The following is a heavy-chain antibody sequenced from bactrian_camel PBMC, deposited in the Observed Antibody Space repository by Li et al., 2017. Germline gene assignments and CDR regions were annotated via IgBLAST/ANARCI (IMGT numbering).Heavy chain of an antibody. CDR1: GFTFSDYY. J-gene: IGHJ4*01. CDR2: IKTDGSGT. V-gene: IGHV3S6*01. Sequence: HVQLVESGGGSVQVGGSLRLPCAASGFTFSDYYMTWVRQAPGKGLEWVSSIKTDGSGTYYTDSAKGRATISRDNAKNTMYLQMNSLKPEDTAKYTCASDVGALWKPPGLWAAAYWGHGTQVTVS. D-gene: IGHD3*01. CDR3: ASDVGALWKPPGLWAAAY.